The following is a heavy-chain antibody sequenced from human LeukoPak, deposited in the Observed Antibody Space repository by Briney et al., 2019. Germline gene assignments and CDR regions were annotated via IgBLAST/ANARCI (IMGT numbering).Heavy chain of an antibody. CDR1: GYTFTGYY. Sequence: ASVKVSCKASGYTFTGYYMHWVRQAPGQGLEWMGWINPNSGGTNYAQKFQGRVTMTRDTSISTAYMELSRLRSDDTAVYYCAKDSHYHNSGGYYYVVGSWFDPWGQGTLVTVSS. V-gene: IGHV1-2*02. D-gene: IGHD3-22*01. CDR2: INPNSGGT. CDR3: AKDSHYHNSGGYYYVVGSWFDP. J-gene: IGHJ5*02.